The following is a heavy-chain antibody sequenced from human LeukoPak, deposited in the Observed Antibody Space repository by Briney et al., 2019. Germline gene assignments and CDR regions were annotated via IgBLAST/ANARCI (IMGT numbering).Heavy chain of an antibody. CDR2: IIPIFGTA. V-gene: IGHV1-69*13. CDR3: GRGRKSGSPYYFDY. J-gene: IGHJ4*02. D-gene: IGHD1-26*01. CDR1: GGTFSSYA. Sequence: ASVKVSCKASGGTFSSYALSWVRQAPGQGLEWMGGIIPIFGTANYAQKFQGRVTITADESTSTAYMELSSLRSEDTAVYYCGRGRKSGSPYYFDYWGQGTLVTVSS.